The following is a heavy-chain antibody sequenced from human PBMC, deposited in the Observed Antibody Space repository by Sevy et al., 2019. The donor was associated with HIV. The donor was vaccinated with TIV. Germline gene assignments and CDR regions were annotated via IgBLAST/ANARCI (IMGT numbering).Heavy chain of an antibody. D-gene: IGHD1-1*01. CDR2: ISYDGSNK. V-gene: IGHV3-30-3*02. CDR1: GFTFRSFS. CDR3: ALERLSSNVAEYFQN. J-gene: IGHJ1*01. Sequence: GGSLRLSCVASGFTFRSFSMHWVRQAPGKGLEWVATISYDGSNKHYADSVKGRFTLSRDNSKNSLFLQMNSLRAEDTAVYYCALERLSSNVAEYFQNWGQGTLVTVSS.